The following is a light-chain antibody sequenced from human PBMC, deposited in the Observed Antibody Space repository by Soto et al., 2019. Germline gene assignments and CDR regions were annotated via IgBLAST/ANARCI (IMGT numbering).Light chain of an antibody. CDR2: DAS. V-gene: IGKV1-5*01. Sequence: DIQMTQSPSTLSASVGDRVTITCRASQSISSWLAWYQQKPGKAPKXLIYDASSLESGVPSRFSGSGSGTELSITISRLQPEDFETYYCQQYDTNPKTFGQGTKVDI. CDR1: QSISSW. CDR3: QQYDTNPKT. J-gene: IGKJ1*01.